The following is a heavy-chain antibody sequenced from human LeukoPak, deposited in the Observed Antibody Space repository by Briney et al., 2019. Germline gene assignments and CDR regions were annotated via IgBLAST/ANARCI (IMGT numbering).Heavy chain of an antibody. D-gene: IGHD5-18*01. Sequence: GGSLRLSCAASGFTFSNAWMSWVRQAPGKGLEWVGRIKSKADGGTTDYAAPVKGRFTISRDDSKNTLYLQMNSLRAEDTAVYYCAKDLSDPVMVIESWGQGTLVTVSS. CDR3: AKDLSDPVMVIES. CDR1: GFTFSNAW. V-gene: IGHV3-15*01. J-gene: IGHJ4*02. CDR2: IKSKADGGTT.